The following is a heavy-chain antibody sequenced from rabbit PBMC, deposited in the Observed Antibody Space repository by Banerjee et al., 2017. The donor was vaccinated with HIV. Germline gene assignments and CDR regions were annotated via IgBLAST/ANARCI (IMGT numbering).Heavy chain of an antibody. D-gene: IGHD6-1*01. J-gene: IGHJ4*01. CDR3: VRDQARMLDL. Sequence: QEQLVESGGGLVQPGGFLKLSCKASGFDFSSYGVSWVRQAPGKGLEWIGYIDPIFTTTHYASWVNGRFTISRDIDQNTLYLQLNSLTAADTATYFCVRDQARMLDLWGPGTLVTVS. V-gene: IGHV1S47*01. CDR1: GFDFSSYG. CDR2: IDPIFTTT.